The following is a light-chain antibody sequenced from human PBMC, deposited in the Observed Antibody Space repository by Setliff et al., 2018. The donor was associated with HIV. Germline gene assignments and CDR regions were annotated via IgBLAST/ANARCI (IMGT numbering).Light chain of an antibody. V-gene: IGLV3-21*01. J-gene: IGLJ1*01. CDR1: NIGSKS. Sequence: SYALAQPPSVSVAPGKTARITCGGNNIGSKSVHWYQQKPGQAPVVVIYYDSDRPSGIPERFSGSNSGNTATLTISRVEAGDEADYYCQVWDSSSDHPYVFGTGTRSPS. CDR3: QVWDSSSDHPYV. CDR2: YDS.